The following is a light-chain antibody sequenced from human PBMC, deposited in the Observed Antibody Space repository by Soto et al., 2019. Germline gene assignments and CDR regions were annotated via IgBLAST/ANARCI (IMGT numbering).Light chain of an antibody. J-gene: IGLJ1*01. CDR3: SSSTPTRALV. Sequence: QSVLTQPASVSGSLGQSISISCTEDSSDLTYNSVSWYQHHPHKAPKLIIYDVSYRPSGVSTRFSGSQSAVSASLTISGLQAEDEAEYYCSSSTPTRALVLGPGTKHTVL. V-gene: IGLV2-14*01. CDR2: DVS. CDR1: SSDLTYNS.